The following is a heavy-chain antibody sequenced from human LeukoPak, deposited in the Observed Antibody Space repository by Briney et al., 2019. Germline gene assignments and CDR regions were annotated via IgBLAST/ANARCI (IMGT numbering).Heavy chain of an antibody. J-gene: IGHJ4*02. CDR1: DDSISSSDYY. CDR3: ARHGGSGAPDN. D-gene: IGHD3-10*01. Sequence: SETLSFTCTVSDDSISSSDYYWDWIRQPPGKGLEWIGSIYYTGSTHYNPSLKSRVTISVDTSKNHFSLKLNSVTATDTAVYYCARHGGSGAPDNWGQGTLVTVSS. CDR2: IYYTGST. V-gene: IGHV4-39*01.